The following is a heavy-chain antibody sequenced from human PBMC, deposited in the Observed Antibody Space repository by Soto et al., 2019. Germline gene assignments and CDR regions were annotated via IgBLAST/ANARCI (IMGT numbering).Heavy chain of an antibody. CDR3: ASGIAAAGSHRNTRFYYGMDV. V-gene: IGHV1-69*01. Sequence: QVQLVQSGAEVKKPGSSVQVSCKASGGTFSSYAISWVRQAPGQGLEWMGGIIPIFGTANYAQKFQGRVTMTADEATSTAYMELSSLRSEDTAVYYCASGIAAAGSHRNTRFYYGMDVWGQGTTGTVSS. J-gene: IGHJ6*02. CDR1: GGTFSSYA. CDR2: IIPIFGTA. D-gene: IGHD6-13*01.